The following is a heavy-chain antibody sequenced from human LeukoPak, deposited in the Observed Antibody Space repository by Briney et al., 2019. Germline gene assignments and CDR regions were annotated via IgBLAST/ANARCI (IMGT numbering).Heavy chain of an antibody. Sequence: GGSLRLSCAASGFTFRSYSMHWVRQAPGKGLVWVSRINSDGSTTSYADSVKGRFTISRDNAKNTLYLQMNSLRGEDTAVYYCARGLGSGTFPLFDYWGQGTLVTVSS. CDR2: INSDGSTT. V-gene: IGHV3-74*01. J-gene: IGHJ4*02. CDR3: ARGLGSGTFPLFDY. D-gene: IGHD3-10*01. CDR1: GFTFRSYS.